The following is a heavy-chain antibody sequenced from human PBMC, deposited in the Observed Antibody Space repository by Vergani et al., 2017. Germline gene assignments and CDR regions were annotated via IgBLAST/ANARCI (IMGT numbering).Heavy chain of an antibody. D-gene: IGHD6-13*01. CDR1: GFTFSSYG. CDR3: ASSGIAFDY. V-gene: IGHV3-33*01. Sequence: QVQLVESGGGVVQPGRSLRLSCAASGFTFSSYGMHWVRQAPCKGLEWVAVIWYDGSNKYYADSVKGRFTISRYNSKNTLYLQMNSVRVEDTAVYYCASSGIAFDYWGQGTLVTVSS. J-gene: IGHJ4*02. CDR2: IWYDGSNK.